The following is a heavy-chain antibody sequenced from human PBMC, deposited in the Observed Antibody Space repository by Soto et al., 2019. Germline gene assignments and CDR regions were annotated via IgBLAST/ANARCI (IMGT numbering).Heavy chain of an antibody. D-gene: IGHD5-18*01. Sequence: LGESLKISCKGSGYSLTSYWIGWVRKMPGEGLGCMEIMYRCDSDTRYSPSFQGQVTISADKSISTAYLQCSSLEASDTAMYYCARHEYGQLWAHDAFDIWGQGTMVTVSS. CDR3: ARHEYGQLWAHDAFDI. V-gene: IGHV5-51*01. CDR2: MYRCDSDT. J-gene: IGHJ3*02. CDR1: GYSLTSYW.